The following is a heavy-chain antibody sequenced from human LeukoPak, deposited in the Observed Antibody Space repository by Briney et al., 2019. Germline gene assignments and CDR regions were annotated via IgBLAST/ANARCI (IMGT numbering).Heavy chain of an antibody. CDR3: ARGGYCSSTSCYVGYYYYYGMDV. CDR1: GGSFSGYY. D-gene: IGHD2-2*01. V-gene: IGHV4-34*01. J-gene: IGHJ6*02. CDR2: INHSGST. Sequence: SETLSLTCAVYGGSFSGYYWSWIRQPPGKGLEWIGEINHSGSTNYNPSLKSRVTISVDTSKNQFSLKLSSVTAADTAVYYCARGGYCSSTSCYVGYYYYYGMDVWGQGTTDTVSS.